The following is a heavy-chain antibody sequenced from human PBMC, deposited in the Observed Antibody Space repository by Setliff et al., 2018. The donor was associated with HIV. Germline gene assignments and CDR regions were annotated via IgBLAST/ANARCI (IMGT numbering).Heavy chain of an antibody. CDR2: LYGIGDT. CDR1: GFTLSNTY. D-gene: IGHD6-25*01. J-gene: IGHJ4*02. CDR3: ARVLPYNSALDN. V-gene: IGHV3-66*02. Sequence: PGGSLRLSCAASGFTLSNTYMAWVRQAPGKRQEWVSTLYGIGDTYHADSVKGRFTLSRDTSKNTMYLQMNSLRREDTALYYCARVLPYNSALDNWGQGTLVTVSS.